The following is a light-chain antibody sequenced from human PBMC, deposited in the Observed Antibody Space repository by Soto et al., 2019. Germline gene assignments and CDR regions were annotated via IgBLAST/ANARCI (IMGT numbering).Light chain of an antibody. CDR1: ISDVGGYNY. J-gene: IGLJ1*01. CDR2: EVS. CDR3: SSYTSSSTLVV. Sequence: QSVRSQPSSVSGSPGQSITISCTGTISDVGGYNYVSWYQQHPGKAPKLMIYEVSNRPSGVSNRFSGSKSGKTASLTISGLQAEHEADYYCSSYTSSSTLVVFGTGTKVTVL. V-gene: IGLV2-14*01.